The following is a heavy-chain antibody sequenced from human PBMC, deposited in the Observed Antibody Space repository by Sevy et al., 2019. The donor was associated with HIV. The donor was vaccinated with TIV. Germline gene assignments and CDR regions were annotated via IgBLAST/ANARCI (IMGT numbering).Heavy chain of an antibody. J-gene: IGHJ6*02. V-gene: IGHV3-30-3*01. CDR1: GFTFSSYA. CDR2: ISYDGSNK. Sequence: GGSLRLSCAASGFTFSSYAMHWVRQAPGKGLEWVAVISYDGSNKYYADSVKGRFTISRDNSKNTLYLQMNSLRAEDTAVYYWASRLPPGIVVVPAAIRYYYYCMDVWGQGTTVTVSS. D-gene: IGHD2-2*02. CDR3: ASRLPPGIVVVPAAIRYYYYCMDV.